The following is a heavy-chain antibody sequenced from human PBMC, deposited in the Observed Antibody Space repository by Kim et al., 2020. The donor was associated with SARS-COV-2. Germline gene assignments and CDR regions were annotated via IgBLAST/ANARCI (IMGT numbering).Heavy chain of an antibody. D-gene: IGHD2-2*02. J-gene: IGHJ6*02. Sequence: ASVKVSCKASGYTFTSYGISWVRQAPGQGLEWMGWISAYNGNTNYAQKLQGRVTMTTDTSTSTAYMELRSLRSDDTAVYYCARGVAAVGYCSSTSCYIGSYYGMDVWGQGTTVTVSS. CDR2: ISAYNGNT. CDR1: GYTFTSYG. CDR3: ARGVAAVGYCSSTSCYIGSYYGMDV. V-gene: IGHV1-18*04.